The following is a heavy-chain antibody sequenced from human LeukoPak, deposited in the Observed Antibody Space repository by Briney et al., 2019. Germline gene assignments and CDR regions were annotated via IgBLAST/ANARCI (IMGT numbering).Heavy chain of an antibody. V-gene: IGHV4-39*07. D-gene: IGHD3-10*01. Sequence: SSETLSLTCTVSGGSISSSSYYWGWIRQPPGKGLEWIGEIHHTGRTNYSPSLKNRVTISVDKSKNQFSLNLNSVTAADTAIYYCAKDSGTDPGGMDVWGQGTTVTVSS. CDR3: AKDSGTDPGGMDV. CDR2: IHHTGRT. J-gene: IGHJ6*02. CDR1: GGSISSSSYY.